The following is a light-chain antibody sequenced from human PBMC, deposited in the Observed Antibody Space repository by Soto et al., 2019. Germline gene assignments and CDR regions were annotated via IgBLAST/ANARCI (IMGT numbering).Light chain of an antibody. V-gene: IGKV3-15*01. CDR3: QQYKNWPPLT. CDR1: QSVSSN. J-gene: IGKJ4*01. CDR2: GAF. Sequence: EIVMTQSPATLSVSPGERVTLSCRASQSVSSNLAWYQQKPGQAPRLLIYGAFTRATGIPARFSGSGSGTEFTLTISSLQSEDFAVYYCQQYKNWPPLTFGGGTKAEIK.